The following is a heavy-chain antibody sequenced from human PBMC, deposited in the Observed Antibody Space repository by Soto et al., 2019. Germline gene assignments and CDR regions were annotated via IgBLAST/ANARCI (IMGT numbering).Heavy chain of an antibody. J-gene: IGHJ6*02. Sequence: ASVKVSCKASGYTFTSYDINWVRQATGQGLEWMGWMNPNSGNTGYAQKFRGRVTMTRNTSISTAYMELSSLRSEDTAVYYCARAADYDFWSGYYKAYYGMDVWGQGTTVTVSS. CDR2: MNPNSGNT. D-gene: IGHD3-3*01. CDR3: ARAADYDFWSGYYKAYYGMDV. CDR1: GYTFTSYD. V-gene: IGHV1-8*01.